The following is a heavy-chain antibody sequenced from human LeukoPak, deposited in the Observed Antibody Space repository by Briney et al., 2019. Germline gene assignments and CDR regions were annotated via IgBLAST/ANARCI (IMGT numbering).Heavy chain of an antibody. CDR3: ARILNTAGYAYPGSLDF. CDR1: RFTFSNFW. J-gene: IGHJ4*02. V-gene: IGHV3-7*01. D-gene: IGHD2-2*03. CDR2: IKEDGTDK. Sequence: GGSLRLSCAASRFTFSNFWMNWVRQAPGKGPEWVANIKEDGTDKYYADSVRGRFTISRDNARNSLYLQMNSLRADDTAVYYCARILNTAGYAYPGSLDFWGQGILVTVSS.